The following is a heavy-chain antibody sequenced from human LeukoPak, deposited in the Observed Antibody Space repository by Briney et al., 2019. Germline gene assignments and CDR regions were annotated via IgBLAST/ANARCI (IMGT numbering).Heavy chain of an antibody. CDR1: GFTFSSYA. V-gene: IGHV3-23*01. CDR3: AKDSGYCTNGVCYSFDY. J-gene: IGHJ4*02. CDR2: SSGSGGST. Sequence: GGSLRLSCAASGFTFSSYAMSWVRQAPGKGLEWVSASSGSGGSTYYADSVKGRLTIYRDNSKNTLYVQMNSLRAEDTAVYYCAKDSGYCTNGVCYSFDYWGQGTLVTVSS. D-gene: IGHD2-8*01.